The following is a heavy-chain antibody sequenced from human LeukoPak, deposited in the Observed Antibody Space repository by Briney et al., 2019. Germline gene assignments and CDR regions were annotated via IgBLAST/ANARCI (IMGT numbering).Heavy chain of an antibody. CDR1: GFTFSSYA. CDR2: ISGSGGST. J-gene: IGHJ4*02. CDR3: AKLSGSGSYYKVDDY. D-gene: IGHD3-10*01. Sequence: QAGGSLRLSCAASGFTFSSYAMSWVRQAPGKGLEWVSAISGSGGSTYYADSVKGRFTISRDNSKNTLYLQMNSLRAEDTAVYYCAKLSGSGSYYKVDDYWGQGTLVTVSS. V-gene: IGHV3-23*01.